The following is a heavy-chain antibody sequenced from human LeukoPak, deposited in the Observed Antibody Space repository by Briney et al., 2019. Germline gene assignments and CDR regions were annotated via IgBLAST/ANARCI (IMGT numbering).Heavy chain of an antibody. D-gene: IGHD3-22*01. V-gene: IGHV1-69*13. CDR2: IIPIFGTA. CDR1: GGTFSSYA. CDR3: ARDSGYYDSSGYLYFQH. Sequence: GASVKVSCKASGGTFSSYAISWVRQAPGQGLEWMGGIIPIFGTANYAQKFQGRVTITADESTSTAYMELSSLRSEDTAVYYCARDSGYYDSSGYLYFQHWGQGTLVTVSS. J-gene: IGHJ1*01.